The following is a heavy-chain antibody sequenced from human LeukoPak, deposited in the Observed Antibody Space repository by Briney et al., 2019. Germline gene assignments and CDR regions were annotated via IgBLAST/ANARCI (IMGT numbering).Heavy chain of an antibody. V-gene: IGHV3-21*01. Sequence: GGSLRLSCAASGFSFSTYNMNWVRQAPGKGLEWVSSISRGSTYIYYADSAKGRFTISRDNAKNSLYLQMNSLRAEDTAVYYCARDPPFDYWGQGTLVTVSS. CDR3: ARDPPFDY. CDR1: GFSFSTYN. J-gene: IGHJ4*02. CDR2: ISRGSTYI.